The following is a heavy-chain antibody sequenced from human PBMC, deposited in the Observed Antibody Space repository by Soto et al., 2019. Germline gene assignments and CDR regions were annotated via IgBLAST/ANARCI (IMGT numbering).Heavy chain of an antibody. Sequence: PSETLSLTCTVIGGSIRSPNFSWSWIRQHPGKGPEWIGNIYYNGTTTYSPSLESRLTISLDTSKNQFSLPLNSVTAADTAVYFCARELPYNWNDGPFDYWGQGNLVTVSS. CDR2: IYYNGTT. J-gene: IGHJ4*02. CDR1: GGSIRSPNFS. D-gene: IGHD1-20*01. V-gene: IGHV4-31*03. CDR3: ARELPYNWNDGPFDY.